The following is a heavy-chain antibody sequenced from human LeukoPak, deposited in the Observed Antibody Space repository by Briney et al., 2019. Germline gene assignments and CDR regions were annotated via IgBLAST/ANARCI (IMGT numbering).Heavy chain of an antibody. J-gene: IGHJ4*02. CDR2: IYSAGGT. CDR1: GFTVSSNY. Sequence: PGGSLRLSCAASGFTVSSNYMTWVRQAPGKGLEWVSLIYSAGGTYYTDSVKGRFTISRDNSKNTLYLQMNSLRAEDTAVYYCARDSNAYCSGGSCPLLYWGQGTLVTVSS. D-gene: IGHD2-15*01. CDR3: ARDSNAYCSGGSCPLLY. V-gene: IGHV3-53*01.